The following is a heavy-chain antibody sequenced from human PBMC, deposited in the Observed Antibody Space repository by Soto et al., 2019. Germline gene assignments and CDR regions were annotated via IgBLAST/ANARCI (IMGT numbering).Heavy chain of an antibody. Sequence: EASVKVSCKVSGYTLTELSMHWVRQAPGKGLEWMGGFDPEDGETIYAQKFQGRVTMTEDTSTDTAYMELSSLRSEDTAVYYCATVDDFWSGYLDRGFDPWGEGTLVTVSS. V-gene: IGHV1-24*01. D-gene: IGHD3-3*01. CDR3: ATVDDFWSGYLDRGFDP. J-gene: IGHJ5*02. CDR2: FDPEDGET. CDR1: GYTLTELS.